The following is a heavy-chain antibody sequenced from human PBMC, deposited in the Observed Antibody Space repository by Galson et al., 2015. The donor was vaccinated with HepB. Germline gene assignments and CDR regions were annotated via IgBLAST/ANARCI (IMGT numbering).Heavy chain of an antibody. J-gene: IGHJ4*02. CDR3: AGGAGGKLQIDF. CDR1: GGSISSGNW. D-gene: IGHD3-10*01. CDR2: IYPSGNT. Sequence: ETLSLTCAVSGGSISSGNWWTWVRQPPGKGLEWVGEIYPSGNTHYNPSLKSRVTISLDKSKTQIALKLISVTAADTAVYYCAGGAGGKLQIDFWGPGTLVTVSS. V-gene: IGHV4-4*02.